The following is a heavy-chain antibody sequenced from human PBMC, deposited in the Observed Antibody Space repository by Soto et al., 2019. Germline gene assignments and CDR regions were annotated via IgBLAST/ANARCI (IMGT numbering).Heavy chain of an antibody. CDR2: IIPLSGTP. CDR1: GGTFSNYA. V-gene: IGHV1-69*06. Sequence: QVQLVQSGAEVKKPGSSVKVSCKASGGTFSNYALTWVRQAPGQGLEWMGGIIPLSGTPNYAQKFQGRVTITADKSPTTVYMELSGLRSEDTAVYYCTRGIQLWSWGQGTLVTVSS. J-gene: IGHJ5*02. CDR3: TRGIQLWS. D-gene: IGHD5-18*01.